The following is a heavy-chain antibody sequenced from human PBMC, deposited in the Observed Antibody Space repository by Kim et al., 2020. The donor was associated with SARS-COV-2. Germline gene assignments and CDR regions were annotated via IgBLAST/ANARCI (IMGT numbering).Heavy chain of an antibody. CDR2: IYPGDSDT. CDR3: ARHSTDIMITFGGVIGHFDY. Sequence: GESLKISCKGSGYSFTSYWIGWVRQMPGKGLEWMGIIYPGDSDTRYSPSFQGQVTIPADKSISTAYLQWSSLKASDTAMYYCARHSTDIMITFGGVIGHFDYWGQGTLVTVSS. CDR1: GYSFTSYW. V-gene: IGHV5-51*01. D-gene: IGHD3-16*02. J-gene: IGHJ4*02.